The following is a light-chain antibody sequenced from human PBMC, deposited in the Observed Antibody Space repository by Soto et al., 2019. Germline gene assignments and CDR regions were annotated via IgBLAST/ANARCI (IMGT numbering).Light chain of an antibody. CDR2: GND. J-gene: IGLJ3*02. CDR1: TSNIGSNT. CDR3: ASWDDSLNAWV. V-gene: IGLV1-44*01. Sequence: QSVLTQPPSASGTPGQRVTISCSGSTSNIGSNTVNWYQHLPGSAPKLLIYGNDQRPSGVPDRFSGSKFGPSASLAIGGLQSEDEAEYYCASWDDSLNAWVFGGGTQLTVL.